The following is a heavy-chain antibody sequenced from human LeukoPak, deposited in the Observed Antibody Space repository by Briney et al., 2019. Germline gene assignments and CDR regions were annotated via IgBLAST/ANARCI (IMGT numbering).Heavy chain of an antibody. CDR2: IDKDGSEK. D-gene: IGHD3-10*01. CDR1: GLSFSTYW. Sequence: PGGSLRLSCAASGLSFSTYWMTWVRQTPGKGLEWVANIDKDGSEKVYVDSVKGRFTISRDNAKNSLYLQMTSLRAEDTAVYYCARHESRMVRGVIRNWGQGTLVTVSS. J-gene: IGHJ4*02. CDR3: ARHESRMVRGVIRN. V-gene: IGHV3-7*01.